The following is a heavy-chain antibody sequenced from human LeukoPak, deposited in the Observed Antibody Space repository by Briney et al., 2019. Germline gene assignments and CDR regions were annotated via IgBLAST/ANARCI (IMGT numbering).Heavy chain of an antibody. Sequence: GGSLRLSCAASGFTFSSYSMNWVRQAPGKGLEWVSSISSSSSYIYYADSVEGRFTISRDNAKNSLYLQMNSLRAEDTAVYYCARAPTESFDYWGQGTLVTVSS. V-gene: IGHV3-21*01. J-gene: IGHJ4*02. CDR3: ARAPTESFDY. D-gene: IGHD4-17*01. CDR1: GFTFSSYS. CDR2: ISSSSSYI.